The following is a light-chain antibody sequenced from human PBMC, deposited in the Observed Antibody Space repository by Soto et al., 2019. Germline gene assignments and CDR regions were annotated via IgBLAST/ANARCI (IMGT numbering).Light chain of an antibody. CDR2: AAS. CDR3: QQSYSTPYT. J-gene: IGKJ2*01. CDR1: QSISNS. V-gene: IGKV1-39*01. Sequence: DIQMTQSPSSLSASVGDRVTITCRASQSISNSLNWYQQKPGKAPKLLIYAASSLQSGVPSRFSGGGSGTDFTLTISSLQPEDFATYYCQQSYSTPYTFGQGTKVDI.